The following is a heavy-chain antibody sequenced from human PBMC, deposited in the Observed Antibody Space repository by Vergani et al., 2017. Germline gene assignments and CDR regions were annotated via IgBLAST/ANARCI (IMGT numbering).Heavy chain of an antibody. CDR1: GGSISSGSYY. J-gene: IGHJ6*03. Sequence: QVQLQESGPGLVKPSQTLSLTCTVSGGSISSGSYYWSWIRQPAGKGLEWIGRIYTSGSTNYNPSLKSRVTMSVDTSKNQFSLKLSSVTAADTAVYYCARENYYDFWSCYHTYYYYYMDVWGKGTTVTVSS. CDR3: ARENYYDFWSCYHTYYYYYMDV. V-gene: IGHV4-61*02. CDR2: IYTSGST. D-gene: IGHD3-3*01.